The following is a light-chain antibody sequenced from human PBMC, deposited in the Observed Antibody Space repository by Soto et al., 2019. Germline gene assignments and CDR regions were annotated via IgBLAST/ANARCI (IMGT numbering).Light chain of an antibody. Sequence: ALPPSTGTLSLSPAERATLSCRASQSIYSKWLAWFQQKPGQSPRLLIYGASNIRSGIPDRFSGSGSGTDFTLAISRLEPEDSALYYCQRYDSPSWAFGRGTKVDIK. CDR1: QSIYSKW. V-gene: IGKV3-20*01. CDR3: QRYDSPSWA. J-gene: IGKJ4*01. CDR2: GAS.